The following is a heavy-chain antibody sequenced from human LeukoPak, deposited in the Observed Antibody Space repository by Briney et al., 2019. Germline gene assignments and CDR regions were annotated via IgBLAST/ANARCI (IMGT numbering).Heavy chain of an antibody. CDR2: XYYSGST. CDR1: GGSISSYY. D-gene: IGHD6-13*01. V-gene: IGHV4-59*01. J-gene: IGHJ6*03. Sequence: SETLSLTCTVSGGSISSYYXXXXRQPXGKXXXXXXXXYYSGSTNYNPSLXXXXXISXXTSKNQFSLKLSSVTASXXXVYYCATLRKXQLDYYYYYMDVWGKGTTVTVSS. CDR3: ATLRKXQLDYYYYYMDV.